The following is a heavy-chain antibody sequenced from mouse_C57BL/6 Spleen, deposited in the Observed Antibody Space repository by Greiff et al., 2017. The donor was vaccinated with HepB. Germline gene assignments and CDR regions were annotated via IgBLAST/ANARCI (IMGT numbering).Heavy chain of an antibody. CDR1: GFTFSSYG. CDR3: ARQKDYGNAY. D-gene: IGHD1-1*01. CDR2: ISSGGSYT. V-gene: IGHV5-6*01. Sequence: EVKLVESGGDLVKPGGSLKLSCAASGFTFSSYGMSWVRQTPDKRLEWVATISSGGSYTYYPDSVKGRFTISRDNAKNTLCLQMSSLKSEDTAMYYCARQKDYGNAYWGQGTLVTVSA. J-gene: IGHJ3*01.